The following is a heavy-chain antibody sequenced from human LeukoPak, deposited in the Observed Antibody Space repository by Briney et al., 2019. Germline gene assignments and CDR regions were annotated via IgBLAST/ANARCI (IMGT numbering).Heavy chain of an antibody. J-gene: IGHJ4*02. CDR2: IFGDSKEI. D-gene: IGHD3-10*02. CDR1: GITFSTYP. V-gene: IGHV3-23*01. CDR3: ANYVQRLAPSDY. Sequence: GGSLRLSCAASGITFSTYPMIWVRQVPGKGLEWVSVIFGDSKEIHYADSVKGRFTIPRDNSKNTLFLQMNSLRSEDTAVYYCANYVQRLAPSDYWGQGTLVTVSS.